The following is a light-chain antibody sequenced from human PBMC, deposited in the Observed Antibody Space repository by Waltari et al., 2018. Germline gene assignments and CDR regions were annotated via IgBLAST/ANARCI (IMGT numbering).Light chain of an antibody. CDR1: QGISSF. CDR3: QQLNSYPPT. CDR2: AAS. Sequence: DIVMTQSPSSLSASVGDRVTITCRASQGISSFLAWYQQKAGKAPKPLIYAASTLQSGVPSRFSGSGSGTDFTLTISSLQPEDFATYYCQQLNSYPPTFGGGTKVEIK. J-gene: IGKJ4*01. V-gene: IGKV1-9*01.